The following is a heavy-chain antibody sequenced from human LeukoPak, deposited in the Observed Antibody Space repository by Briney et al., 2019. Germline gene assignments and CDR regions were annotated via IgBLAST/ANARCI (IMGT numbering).Heavy chain of an antibody. CDR3: ARDVFSGSFRSEY. J-gene: IGHJ4*02. CDR2: ISAGGGTT. V-gene: IGHV3-23*01. D-gene: IGHD3-16*02. CDR1: GFTFGNCA. Sequence: PGGSLRLSCAASGFTFGNCAMSWVRQAPGKGLEWVSVISAGGGTTFYADSVKGRFTVSRDNFRNTLYVQMNSLRAEDTAVYYCARDVFSGSFRSEYWGQGTLVTVSS.